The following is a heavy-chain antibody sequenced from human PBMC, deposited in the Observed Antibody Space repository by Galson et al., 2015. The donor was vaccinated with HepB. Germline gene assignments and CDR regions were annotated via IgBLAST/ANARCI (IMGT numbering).Heavy chain of an antibody. V-gene: IGHV3-23*01. D-gene: IGHD3-10*01. CDR3: LKGDRDLGGGSFAFDF. CDR1: GFTFSSYA. Sequence: SLRLSCTASGFTFSSYAMSWVRQAPGEGLEWVSVIGGRGGSTFYAHSMKGRFTIPRDNPKHTLCLQINSLRAEDTAVYHCLKGDRDLGGGSFAFDFWGQGTLVTVSS. CDR2: IGGRGGST. J-gene: IGHJ4*02.